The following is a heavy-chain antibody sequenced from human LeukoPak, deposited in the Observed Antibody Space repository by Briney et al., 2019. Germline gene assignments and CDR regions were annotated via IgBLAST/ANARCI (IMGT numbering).Heavy chain of an antibody. Sequence: GGSLRLPCVASGFTFRSYGMHWVRQAPGKGLEWVAFIRYDGSNKYYADSVKGRFTISRDNSKNTLYLQMNSLRAEDTAVYYCAKGLLRFLEWSGFDPWGQGTLVTVSS. CDR3: AKGLLRFLEWSGFDP. V-gene: IGHV3-30*02. CDR2: IRYDGSNK. D-gene: IGHD3-3*01. J-gene: IGHJ5*02. CDR1: GFTFRSYG.